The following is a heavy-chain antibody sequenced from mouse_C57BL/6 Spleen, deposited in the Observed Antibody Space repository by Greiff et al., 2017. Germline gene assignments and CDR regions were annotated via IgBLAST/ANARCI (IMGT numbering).Heavy chain of an antibody. Sequence: VHLVESGAELVKPGASVKISCKASGYAFSSYWMNWVKQRPGKGLEWIGQIYPGDGDTNYNGKFKGKATLTADKSSSTAYMQLSSLTSEDSAVYCCARSSITTVVATDWYFDVWGTGTTVTVSS. CDR3: ARSSITTVVATDWYFDV. V-gene: IGHV1-80*01. J-gene: IGHJ1*03. D-gene: IGHD1-1*01. CDR2: IYPGDGDT. CDR1: GYAFSSYW.